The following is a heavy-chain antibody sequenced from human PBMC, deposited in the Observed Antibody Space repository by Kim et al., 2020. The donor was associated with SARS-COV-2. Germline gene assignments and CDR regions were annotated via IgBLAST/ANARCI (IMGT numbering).Heavy chain of an antibody. CDR2: NHSGST. J-gene: IGHJ4*02. Sequence: NHSGSTNTTPSLKSRVTISVDTSKNQFSLKLSSVTAADTAVYYCARGRVYWGQGTLVTVSS. V-gene: IGHV4-34*01. CDR3: ARGRVY.